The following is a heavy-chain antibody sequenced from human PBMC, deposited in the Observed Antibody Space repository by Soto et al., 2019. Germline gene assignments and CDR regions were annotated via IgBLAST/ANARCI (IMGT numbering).Heavy chain of an antibody. CDR3: AKVSYCGGDCYPGVFDY. Sequence: PGGSLRLSCAASGFTFSSYAMSWVRQAPGKGLEWVSAISGSGGSTYYADSVKGRFTISRDNSKNTLYLQMNSLRAEDTAVYYCAKVSYCGGDCYPGVFDYWGQGTLVTVSS. V-gene: IGHV3-23*01. CDR2: ISGSGGST. CDR1: GFTFSSYA. J-gene: IGHJ4*02. D-gene: IGHD2-21*02.